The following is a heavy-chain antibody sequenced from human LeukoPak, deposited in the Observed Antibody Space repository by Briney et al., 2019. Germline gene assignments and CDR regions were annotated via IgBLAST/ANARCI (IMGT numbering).Heavy chain of an antibody. CDR3: ARGYDYYYYGMDV. V-gene: IGHV3-30-3*01. Sequence: PGGSLRLSCAASGFTFSSYAMYWVRQAPGTGLEWVAVISYDGNNKYYADSVKGRFTISRDNSKNTLYLQMNSLRAEDTAVYYCARGYDYYYYGMDVWGQGTTVTASS. CDR1: GFTFSSYA. J-gene: IGHJ6*02. CDR2: ISYDGNNK. D-gene: IGHD5-12*01.